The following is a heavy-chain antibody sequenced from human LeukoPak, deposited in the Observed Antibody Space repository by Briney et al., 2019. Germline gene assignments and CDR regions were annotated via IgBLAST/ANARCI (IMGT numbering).Heavy chain of an antibody. CDR3: AREGQQLVPPLDY. V-gene: IGHV4-61*02. CDR1: GSISSGSYY. D-gene: IGHD6-6*01. Sequence: SQTLSLTCTVSGSISSGSYYWSWIRQPAGKGLEWIGRIYISGSTNYNPSLESRVTISVDTSKNQFSLRLTSLTAADTAVYYCAREGQQLVPPLDYXXXGXLVTVSS. J-gene: IGHJ4*02. CDR2: IYISGST.